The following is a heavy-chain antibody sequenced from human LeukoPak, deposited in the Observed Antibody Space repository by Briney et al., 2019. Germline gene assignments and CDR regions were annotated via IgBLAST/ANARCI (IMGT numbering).Heavy chain of an antibody. V-gene: IGHV4-59*11. D-gene: IGHD3-10*01. CDR1: GGSISSHY. J-gene: IGHJ4*02. Sequence: SETLSLTCTVSGGSISSHYWSWIRQPPGKGLEWIGYIYYSGSTNYNPSLKSRVTISVDTSKNQFSLKLSSVTAADTAVYYCARDRGVRGVRAYYFDYWGQGTLVTVSS. CDR3: ARDRGVRGVRAYYFDY. CDR2: IYYSGST.